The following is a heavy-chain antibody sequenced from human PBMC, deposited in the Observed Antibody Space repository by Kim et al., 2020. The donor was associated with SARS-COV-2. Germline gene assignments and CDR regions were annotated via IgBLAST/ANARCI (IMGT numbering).Heavy chain of an antibody. Sequence: YYPGSVKGRFTISRENAKNSLYLQMNSLRAGDTAVYYCARVDGSGSYFDYWGQGTLVTVSS. J-gene: IGHJ4*02. D-gene: IGHD3-10*01. CDR3: ARVDGSGSYFDY. V-gene: IGHV3-13*01.